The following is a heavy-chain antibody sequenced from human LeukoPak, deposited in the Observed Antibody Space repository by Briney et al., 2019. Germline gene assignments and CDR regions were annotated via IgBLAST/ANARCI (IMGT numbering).Heavy chain of an antibody. CDR1: GYTFTGYY. CDR3: ATLTYYYDSSGSEGYYFDY. D-gene: IGHD3-22*01. J-gene: IGHJ4*02. CDR2: INPNSGGT. Sequence: ASVKVSCKASGYTFTGYYMHWVRQAPGQGLEWMGWINPNSGGTNYAQKFQGRVTMTRDTSISTAYMELSRLRSDDTAVYYCATLTYYYDSSGSEGYYFDYWGQGTLVTVSS. V-gene: IGHV1-2*02.